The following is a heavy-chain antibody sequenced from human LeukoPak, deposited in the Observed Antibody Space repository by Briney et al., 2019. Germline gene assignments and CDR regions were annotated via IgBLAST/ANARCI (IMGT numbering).Heavy chain of an antibody. J-gene: IGHJ6*03. Sequence: GASVKVSCKASGYTFTSYAMNWVRQAPGQGLGWMGWINTNTGNPTYAQGFTGRFVFSLDTSVSTAYLRISSLKAEDTAVYYCARAYDFWSGYYHNYYYYMDVWGKGTTVTVSS. CDR3: ARAYDFWSGYYHNYYYYMDV. CDR1: GYTFTSYA. V-gene: IGHV7-4-1*02. D-gene: IGHD3-3*01. CDR2: INTNTGNP.